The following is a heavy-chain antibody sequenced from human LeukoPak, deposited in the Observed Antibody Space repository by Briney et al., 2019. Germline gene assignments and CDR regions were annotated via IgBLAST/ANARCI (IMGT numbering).Heavy chain of an antibody. CDR1: GFTFSSYA. J-gene: IGHJ4*02. D-gene: IGHD6-19*01. Sequence: PGGSLRLSCAASGFTFSSYAMSWVRQAPGKGLEWVSAISGSGGSTYYADSVKGRFTISRDNSKNTLYLQMNSLRAEDTAVYYCTRSHLSGWRNRFDYWGQGTLVTVSS. CDR3: TRSHLSGWRNRFDY. CDR2: ISGSGGST. V-gene: IGHV3-23*01.